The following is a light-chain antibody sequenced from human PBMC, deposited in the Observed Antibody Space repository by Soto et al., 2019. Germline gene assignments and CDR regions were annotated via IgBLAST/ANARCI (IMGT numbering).Light chain of an antibody. V-gene: IGLV2-14*01. CDR3: FSFTTTRTHV. J-gene: IGLJ1*01. Sequence: QSALTQPASLSGSPGQSITISCTGTSSDIGAYDYVSWFQQHPGKAPKLMISEVNNRPSGVSNRFSGSKSGNTAYLTISGLQVEDEAEYFCFSFTTTRTHVFGNGPKVTV. CDR1: SSDIGAYDY. CDR2: EVN.